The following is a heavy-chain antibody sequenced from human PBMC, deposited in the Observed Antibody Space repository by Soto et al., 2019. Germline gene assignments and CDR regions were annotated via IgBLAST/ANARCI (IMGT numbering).Heavy chain of an antibody. CDR2: IYYSGST. Sequence: PSETLSLTCTVSGGSISSYYWSWIRQPPGKGLEWIGYIYYSGSTNYNPSLKSRVTISVDTSKNQFSLKLSSVTAADTAVYYCARWGSGWYRAYYYYGMDVWGQGTTVTVSS. J-gene: IGHJ6*02. CDR3: ARWGSGWYRAYYYYGMDV. D-gene: IGHD6-19*01. V-gene: IGHV4-59*01. CDR1: GGSISSYY.